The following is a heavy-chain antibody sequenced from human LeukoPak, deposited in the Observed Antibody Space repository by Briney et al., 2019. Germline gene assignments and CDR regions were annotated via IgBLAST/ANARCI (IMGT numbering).Heavy chain of an antibody. D-gene: IGHD3-22*01. CDR3: ARLYYYDSTGYYYP. CDR1: GLTFSSYS. Sequence: GGSLRLSCAPSGLTFSSYSVRWVRQAPGKGLAWVSYISSTSSTIYYADSVKGRFTISRDNAQNSLYLQMNSLRAEDTAVYYCARLYYYDSTGYYYPWGQGTQVTVSS. J-gene: IGHJ5*02. V-gene: IGHV3-48*04. CDR2: ISSTSSTI.